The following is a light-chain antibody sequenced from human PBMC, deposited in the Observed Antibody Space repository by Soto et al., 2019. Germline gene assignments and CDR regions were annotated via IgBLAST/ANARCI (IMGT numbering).Light chain of an antibody. CDR2: GAS. CDR3: QQYTNWPPNT. CDR1: QSVSSSY. J-gene: IGKJ5*01. Sequence: EIVLTQSPGTLSLSPGERATRSCRARQSVSSSYLAWYQQKPCQAPRLLLYGASTRATGVPARFSGRGSGTEFTLTISSLQSEDFAVYYCQQYTNWPPNTFGQGARLEIK. V-gene: IGKV3-15*01.